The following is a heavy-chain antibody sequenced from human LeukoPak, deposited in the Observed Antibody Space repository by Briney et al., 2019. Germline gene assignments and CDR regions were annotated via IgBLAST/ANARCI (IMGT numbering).Heavy chain of an antibody. Sequence: ASVKVSCKASGGTFSSYAISWVRQAPGQGLEWMGGIIPIFGTANYAQKFQGRVTITADESTSTAYMELSSLRSEDTAVYYCASLDTAMVKVDYWGQGTLVTVSS. CDR2: IIPIFGTA. D-gene: IGHD5-18*01. CDR1: GGTFSSYA. J-gene: IGHJ4*02. V-gene: IGHV1-69*13. CDR3: ASLDTAMVKVDY.